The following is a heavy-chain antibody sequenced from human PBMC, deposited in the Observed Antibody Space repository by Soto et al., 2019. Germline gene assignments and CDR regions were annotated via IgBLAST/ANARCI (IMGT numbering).Heavy chain of an antibody. V-gene: IGHV3-23*01. D-gene: IGHD3-22*01. CDR2: ISGSGETT. Sequence: GSLRLSCAASGFIFSSYAMSWVRQTPGKGLEWVSAISGSGETTYYADSVKGRFIIARDNSKNTVYLHMNSLRAEDAALYYCAKDRSADYDSSGYYIYYYYYGMDVWGQGTTVTVSS. CDR1: GFIFSSYA. CDR3: AKDRSADYDSSGYYIYYYYYGMDV. J-gene: IGHJ6*02.